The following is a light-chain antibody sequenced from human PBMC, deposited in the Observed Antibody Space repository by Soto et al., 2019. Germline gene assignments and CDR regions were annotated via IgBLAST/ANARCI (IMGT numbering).Light chain of an antibody. V-gene: IGLV2-14*01. Sequence: QSVLTQPASVSGSPGQSITISCTGTSSDVGGYHYVSWYQQYPGKAPKVIIYEVSKRPSGISNRFSGSKPGNTASLTISGLQADDEADYFCSSYRSIGSLVFGTGTKVTVL. J-gene: IGLJ1*01. CDR1: SSDVGGYHY. CDR3: SSYRSIGSLV. CDR2: EVS.